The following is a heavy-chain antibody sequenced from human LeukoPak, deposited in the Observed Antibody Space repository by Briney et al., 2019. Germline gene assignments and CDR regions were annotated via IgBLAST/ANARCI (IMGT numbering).Heavy chain of an antibody. CDR1: GGTFSSYA. J-gene: IGHJ4*02. CDR3: ARVWWGLPLYYFDY. CDR2: IIPILGIA. V-gene: IGHV1-69*04. D-gene: IGHD1-26*01. Sequence: SVTVSFKASGGTFSSYAISWVRQAPGQGLEWMGRIIPILGIANYAQKFQGRVTITADKSTSTAYMELSSLRSEDTAVYYCARVWWGLPLYYFDYWGQGTLVTVSS.